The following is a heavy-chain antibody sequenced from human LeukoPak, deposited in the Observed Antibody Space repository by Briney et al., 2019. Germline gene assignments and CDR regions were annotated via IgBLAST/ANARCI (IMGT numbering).Heavy chain of an antibody. J-gene: IGHJ4*02. CDR3: ARGKSGYCSGGSCRHYFDY. CDR2: ISSSSSTI. V-gene: IGHV3-48*01. CDR1: GFTFSSYS. Sequence: PGGSLRLSCAASGFTFSSYSMNWVRQAPGKGLEWVSYISSSSSTIYYADSVKGRFTISRDNAKNSLYLQMNSLRAEDTAVYYCARGKSGYCSGGSCRHYFDYWGQGTLVTVSS. D-gene: IGHD2-15*01.